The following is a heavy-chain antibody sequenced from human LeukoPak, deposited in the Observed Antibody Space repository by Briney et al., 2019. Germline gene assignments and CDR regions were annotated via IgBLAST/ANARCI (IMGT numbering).Heavy chain of an antibody. V-gene: IGHV1-2*02. D-gene: IGHD5-18*01. CDR1: GYTFTGYY. J-gene: IGHJ4*02. CDR3: ARDRSNTAMDYYFDY. Sequence: ASVKVSCKASGYTFTGYYMHWVRQAPGQGLEWMGWINPNGGGTNYAQKFRGRVTMTRDTSISTAYMELSRLRSDDTAVYYCARDRSNTAMDYYFDYWGQGTLVTVSS. CDR2: INPNGGGT.